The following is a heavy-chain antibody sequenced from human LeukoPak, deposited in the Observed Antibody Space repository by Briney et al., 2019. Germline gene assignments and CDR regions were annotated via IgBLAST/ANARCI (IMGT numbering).Heavy chain of an antibody. CDR2: ISAYNGNT. CDR1: GYTFISYG. Sequence: VASVKVSCKASGYTFISYGISWVRQAPGQGLEWMGWISAYNGNTNYAQKVQGRVTMTTDTSTSTAYMEMRSLRSDDTAVYYCAREGYSGCGGYYYYGMDVWGKGTTVTVSS. J-gene: IGHJ6*04. V-gene: IGHV1-18*04. CDR3: AREGYSGCGGYYYYGMDV. D-gene: IGHD5-12*01.